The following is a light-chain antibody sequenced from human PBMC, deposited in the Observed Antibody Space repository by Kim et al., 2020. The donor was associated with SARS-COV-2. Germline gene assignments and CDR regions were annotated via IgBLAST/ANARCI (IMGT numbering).Light chain of an antibody. CDR3: QTWGTGIWV. V-gene: IGLV4-69*01. Sequence: QPVLTQSPSASASLGASVKLTCTLSSGHRSYAIAWHQQQPEKGPRYLMKLNSDGSLNKGDGIPDRFSGSSSGAERYLIISSLQSEDEADYYCQTWGTGIWVFGGGTQLTVL. CDR2: LNSDGSL. CDR1: SGHRSYA. J-gene: IGLJ3*02.